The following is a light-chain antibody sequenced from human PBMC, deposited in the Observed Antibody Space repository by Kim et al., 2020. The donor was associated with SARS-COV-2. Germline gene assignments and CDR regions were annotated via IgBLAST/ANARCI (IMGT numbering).Light chain of an antibody. V-gene: IGKV4-1*01. Sequence: TTINCKSSQGVLYSSNNNNYLAWYQLKPGQPAKLLIYWASTRESGVPERFSGSGSGTDFTLTISSLQAEDVAVYYCQQYYSIPITFGQGTRLEIK. CDR3: QQYYSIPIT. CDR2: WAS. CDR1: QGVLYSSNNNNY. J-gene: IGKJ5*01.